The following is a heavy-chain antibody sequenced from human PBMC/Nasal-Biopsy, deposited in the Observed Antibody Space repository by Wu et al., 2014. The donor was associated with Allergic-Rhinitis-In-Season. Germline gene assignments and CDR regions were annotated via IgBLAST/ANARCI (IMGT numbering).Heavy chain of an antibody. CDR3: ARTSRGKSRWEKDYYYYYMDV. J-gene: IGHJ6*03. D-gene: IGHD3-10*01. CDR2: IDWDDDK. Sequence: ALVKPTQTLTLTCTFSGFSLTTGGMSISWIRQPPGKALEWLGRIDWDDDKYYSTSLKTRLTISKDTSKNQVVLTMTNTDPVDTATYYCARTSRGKSRWEKDYYYYYMDVWGKGTTVTVSS. V-gene: IGHV2-70*11. CDR1: GFSLTTGGMS.